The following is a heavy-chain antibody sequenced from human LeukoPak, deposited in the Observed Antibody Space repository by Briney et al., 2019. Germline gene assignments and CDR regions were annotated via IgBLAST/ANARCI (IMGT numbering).Heavy chain of an antibody. D-gene: IGHD3-16*02. CDR3: ARAGFLITFGGVIS. J-gene: IGHJ5*02. CDR2: INQDGSEK. V-gene: IGHV3-7*01. Sequence: GGSLRLSCAASGFTYSNYWMTWVRQAPGKGLEWVANINQDGSEKYYVDSVKGRFTISRDNAKNSLYLQMNSLRAEDTAIYYCARAGFLITFGGVISWGQGTLVTVSS. CDR1: GFTYSNYW.